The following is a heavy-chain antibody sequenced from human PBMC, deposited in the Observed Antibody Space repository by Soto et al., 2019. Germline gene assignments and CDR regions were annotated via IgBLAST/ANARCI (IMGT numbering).Heavy chain of an antibody. CDR1: GFSFSNYA. D-gene: IGHD1-1*01. CDR3: AKATVSFYPFDS. V-gene: IGHV3-23*01. J-gene: IGHJ4*02. CDR2: ISGSGSGT. Sequence: VQLLDSGGGLVQPGGSLRLSCVTSGFSFSNYAMSWVRQAPGKGLEWVSTISGSGSGTYFADSVKGRFTISRDNSKNTLFLHMDTLRAEATAVYYCAKATVSFYPFDSWGQGTMVTVSS.